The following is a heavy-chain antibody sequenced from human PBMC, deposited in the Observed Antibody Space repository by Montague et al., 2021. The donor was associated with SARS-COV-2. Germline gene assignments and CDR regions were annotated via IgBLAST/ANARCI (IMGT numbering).Heavy chain of an antibody. D-gene: IGHD5-18*01. CDR1: GFIFSSNA. CDR2: IGGGGRRT. Sequence: SLRLSCAASGFIFSSNAMSWARQAPGKGLEWVSTIGGGGRRTYYXDSVKGRFTISRDNSKNTLYLQMNSLRAEDTAVYYCAKEWGCSYGLSDYWGQGTLVTVSS. CDR3: AKEWGCSYGLSDY. J-gene: IGHJ4*02. V-gene: IGHV3-23*01.